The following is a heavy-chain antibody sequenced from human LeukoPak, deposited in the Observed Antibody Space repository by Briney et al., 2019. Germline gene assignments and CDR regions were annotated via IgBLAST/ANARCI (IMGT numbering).Heavy chain of an antibody. CDR3: VSGDFDY. CDR1: GFTLSSYN. CDR2: ITSSSSGI. J-gene: IGHJ4*02. Sequence: TGGSLRLSCAASGFTLSSYNMNWVRQAPGKGLEWVSYITSSSSGIYYADSVKGRFTISRDNAKNSLYLQMNSLRDEDTAVYYCVSGDFDYWGQGTLVTVSS. D-gene: IGHD3-10*01. V-gene: IGHV3-48*02.